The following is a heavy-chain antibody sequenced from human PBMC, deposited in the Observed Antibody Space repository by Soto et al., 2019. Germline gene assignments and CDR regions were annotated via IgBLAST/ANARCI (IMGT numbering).Heavy chain of an antibody. D-gene: IGHD2-2*01. Sequence: QVQLVQSGAEVKKHGSSVKVSCKASGGTISTYTIGWVRQAPGQGLEWMGGIIPIFNTTNYAQKFHGGVTIAADESTSTAYMELSSLKSDDTAVYYCASGSTWLYSGPFDYWGQGTLVTVSS. CDR2: IIPIFNTT. V-gene: IGHV1-69*12. CDR1: GGTISTYT. CDR3: ASGSTWLYSGPFDY. J-gene: IGHJ4*02.